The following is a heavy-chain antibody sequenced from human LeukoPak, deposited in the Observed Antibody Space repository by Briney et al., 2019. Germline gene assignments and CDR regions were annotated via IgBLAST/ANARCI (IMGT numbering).Heavy chain of an antibody. CDR1: GYTFTSYA. CDR2: MNPNSGNT. J-gene: IGHJ4*02. Sequence: GASVKVSCKASGYTFTSYAMHWVRQAPGQRLEWMGWMNPNSGNTGYAQKFQGRVTMTRNTSISTAYMELSSLRSEDTAVYYCARFFSGENFDYWGQGTLVTVSS. CDR3: ARFFSGENFDY. V-gene: IGHV1-8*02. D-gene: IGHD1-26*01.